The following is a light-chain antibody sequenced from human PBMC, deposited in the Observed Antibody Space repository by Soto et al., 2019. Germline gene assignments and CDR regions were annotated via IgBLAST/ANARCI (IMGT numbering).Light chain of an antibody. J-gene: IGKJ5*01. CDR2: GAS. CDR3: QHYGSSSIT. CDR1: QSVSSSS. Sequence: VLTQSPCTLSVSTGERATLSCRASQSVSSSSLAWYQQKPGQAPMLLIYGASGRATGIPDRLSGSGSGTDFTLTITSLEPEDFAVYYCQHYGSSSITFGQGTRLEIK. V-gene: IGKV3-20*01.